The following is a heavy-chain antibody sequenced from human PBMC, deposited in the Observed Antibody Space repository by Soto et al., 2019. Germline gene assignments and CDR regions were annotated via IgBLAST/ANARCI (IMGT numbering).Heavy chain of an antibody. Sequence: QVQLVQSGAEVKKPGASVKVSCKASGYSFSTYSFSWVRQAPVQGLEWMGWIGAFNGNTNYAQKFQGRVTMTTDTPTTTVYMELGSLTSDDTAVYYCARAVGAALDYWGQGTLVTVSS. D-gene: IGHD6-25*01. CDR2: IGAFNGNT. CDR3: ARAVGAALDY. J-gene: IGHJ4*02. CDR1: GYSFSTYS. V-gene: IGHV1-18*04.